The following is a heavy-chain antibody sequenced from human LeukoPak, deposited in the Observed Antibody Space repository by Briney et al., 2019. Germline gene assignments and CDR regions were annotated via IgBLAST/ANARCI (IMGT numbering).Heavy chain of an antibody. Sequence: GGSLRLSCAVSGFPLRSYGMSWGGQAPGKGLEWVSGISDSGSSTYYADSVKGRFTISRDNSKNTLYLQMNSLRAEDTAVYYCAKDLGSSGWYIDYWGQGTLVTVSS. CDR2: ISDSGSST. CDR3: AKDLGSSGWYIDY. J-gene: IGHJ4*02. V-gene: IGHV3-23*01. D-gene: IGHD6-19*01. CDR1: GFPLRSYG.